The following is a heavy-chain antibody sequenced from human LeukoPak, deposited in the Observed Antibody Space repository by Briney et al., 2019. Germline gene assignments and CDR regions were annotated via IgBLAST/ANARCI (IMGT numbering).Heavy chain of an antibody. J-gene: IGHJ5*02. V-gene: IGHV1-18*01. Sequence: GASVKVSCKASGYTFTSYGISWVRQAPGQGLEWMGWISAYNGNTNYAQKLQGRVTMTTDTSTSTAYMELRSLRSDDTAVYYCARRVGDIVVVPAAMRQRSGGQGGYNWFDPWGQGTLVTVSS. CDR2: ISAYNGNT. CDR3: ARRVGDIVVVPAAMRQRSGGQGGYNWFDP. D-gene: IGHD2-2*01. CDR1: GYTFTSYG.